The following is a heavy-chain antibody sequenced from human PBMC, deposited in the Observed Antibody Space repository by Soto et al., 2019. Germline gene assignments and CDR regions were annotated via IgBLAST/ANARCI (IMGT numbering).Heavy chain of an antibody. CDR3: VKRNVSKTVIDGSAP. CDR2: INAANGDT. CDR1: GYTFTSYG. D-gene: IGHD3-10*01. Sequence: ASVKVSCKASGYTFTSYGIHWVRQAPGQRLEWMGWINAANGDTKYSPKFQGRVTITRDTSASTAYMELSSLRSEDTAVYYCVKRNVSKTVIDGSAPGGQEPRVTV. V-gene: IGHV1-3*01. J-gene: IGHJ5*02.